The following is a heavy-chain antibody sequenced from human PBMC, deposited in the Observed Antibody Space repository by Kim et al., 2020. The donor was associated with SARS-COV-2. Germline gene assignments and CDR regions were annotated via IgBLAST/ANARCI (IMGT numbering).Heavy chain of an antibody. V-gene: IGHV3-30-3*01. CDR2: ISYDGSNK. CDR1: GFTFSSYA. D-gene: IGHD4-17*01. CDR3: ARARPITTPELTNYGDSNRGFDY. J-gene: IGHJ4*02. Sequence: GGSLRLSCAASGFTFSSYAMHWVRQAPGKGLEWVAVISYDGSNKYYADSVKGRFTISRDNSKNTLYLQMNSLRAEDTAVYYCARARPITTPELTNYGDSNRGFDYWGQGTLVTVSS.